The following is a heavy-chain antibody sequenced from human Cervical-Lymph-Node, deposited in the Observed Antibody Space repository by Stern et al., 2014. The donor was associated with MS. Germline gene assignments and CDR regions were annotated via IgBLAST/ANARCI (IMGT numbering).Heavy chain of an antibody. CDR1: GGTFSSYA. V-gene: IGHV1-69*01. CDR3: ARGELKEGLVRGMDV. CDR2: VIPSFGTA. Sequence: DQLVESGAEVKTPGSSVTVSCKASGGTFSSYAISWVRQAPGQGLEWMGGVIPSFGTANYAQKFQGRVTITADESTSTAYMELSSLRSEDTAVYYCARGELKEGLVRGMDVWGQGTTVTVSS. J-gene: IGHJ6*02. D-gene: IGHD1-26*01.